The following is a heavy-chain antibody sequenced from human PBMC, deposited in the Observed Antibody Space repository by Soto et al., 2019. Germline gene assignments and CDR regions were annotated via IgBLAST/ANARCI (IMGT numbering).Heavy chain of an antibody. CDR3: ARDFGHGYYLDY. D-gene: IGHD3-3*01. CDR1: GFSFSNYN. CDR2: ITDSSDTV. V-gene: IGHV3-48*02. Sequence: GSLRLSCVASGFSFSNYNMNWVRQAPGKGLEWVSYITDSSDTVHYAGSVRGRFTISRDNAESSLYLQMNSLRDEDTAVYFCARDFGHGYYLDYWGRGTLVTVSS. J-gene: IGHJ4*02.